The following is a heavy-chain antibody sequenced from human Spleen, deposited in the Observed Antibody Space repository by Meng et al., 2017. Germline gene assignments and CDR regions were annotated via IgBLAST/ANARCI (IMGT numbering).Heavy chain of an antibody. CDR3: TWDEKAVSDY. V-gene: IGHV3-15*01. CDR2: IKSNTDGGTA. D-gene: IGHD1-26*01. J-gene: IGHJ4*02. CDR1: GFYFNNAW. Sequence: GESLKISCAASGFYFNNAWMSWVRQAPGKGLEWVGRIKSNTDGGTAEYAAPVTGRFTISRDDSKSTLYLQLSGLTTDDTDVYYCTWDEKAVSDYWGQGTLVTVSS.